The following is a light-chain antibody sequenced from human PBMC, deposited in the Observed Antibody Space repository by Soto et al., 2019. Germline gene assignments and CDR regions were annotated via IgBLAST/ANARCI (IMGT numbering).Light chain of an antibody. CDR1: RILSGN. J-gene: IGKJ4*01. CDR2: GAS. CDR3: QQYNSWPFT. Sequence: EMVMTQSPATLSVSPGEKPTLSSRPIRILSGNLAWYRQKPGQPPSLLIIGASTRATGIPARFTGSGSETEFTLTISSLHSEDFAVYYCQQYNSWPFTFGGGTKVEIK. V-gene: IGKV3-15*01.